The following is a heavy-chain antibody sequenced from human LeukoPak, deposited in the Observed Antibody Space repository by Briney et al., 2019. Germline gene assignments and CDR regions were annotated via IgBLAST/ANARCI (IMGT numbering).Heavy chain of an antibody. D-gene: IGHD3-16*01. Sequence: SVKVSCKASGGTFSRNTISWLRQAPGQGLDWMGRSIPILDMANYAQKFQGRVTITADKSTGTAYMELSSLRSEDTAVYYCARDGGAALSLDIWGQGTMVTVSS. V-gene: IGHV1-69*04. CDR2: SIPILDMA. CDR1: GGTFSRNT. J-gene: IGHJ3*02. CDR3: ARDGGAALSLDI.